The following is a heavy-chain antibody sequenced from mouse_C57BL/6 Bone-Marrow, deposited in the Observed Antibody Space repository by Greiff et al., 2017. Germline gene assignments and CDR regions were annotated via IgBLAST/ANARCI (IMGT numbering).Heavy chain of an antibody. CDR1: GYTFTSYW. V-gene: IGHV1-64*01. J-gene: IGHJ1*03. Sequence: VQLQPPGAELVKPGASVKLSCKASGYTFTSYWMHWVKQRPGQGLEWIGMIHPNSGSTNYNEKFKSKATLTVDKSSSTAYMQLSSLTSEDSAVYYCARGYYYGSHWYFDVWGTGTTVTVSS. CDR3: ARGYYYGSHWYFDV. CDR2: IHPNSGST. D-gene: IGHD1-1*01.